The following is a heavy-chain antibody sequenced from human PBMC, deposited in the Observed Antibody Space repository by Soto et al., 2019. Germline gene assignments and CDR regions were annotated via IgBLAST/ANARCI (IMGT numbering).Heavy chain of an antibody. Sequence: SETLCLTCAVSGYSIISSNWWGLIRQPPGKGLEWIGYIYYSGTTYYNPSLKSRVTMSVDTSKNQFSLNLSSVTAADTAVYYCAIFLPSLAAAGHFYYCGQGTLVIVSS. D-gene: IGHD6-13*01. CDR1: GYSIISSNW. CDR3: AIFLPSLAAAGHFYY. CDR2: IYYSGTT. J-gene: IGHJ4*02. V-gene: IGHV4-28*01.